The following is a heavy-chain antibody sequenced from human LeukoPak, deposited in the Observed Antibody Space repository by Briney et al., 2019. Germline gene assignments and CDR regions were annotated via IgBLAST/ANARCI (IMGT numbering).Heavy chain of an antibody. CDR2: INHSGST. CDR1: GGSFSGYY. CDR3: ARTEVTTINYFDY. D-gene: IGHD4-17*01. V-gene: IGHV4-34*01. Sequence: SETLSLTCAVFGGSFSGYYWSWIRQPPGKGLEWIGEINHSGSTNYNPSLKSRVTISVDTSKIQFSLKLSSVTAADAAVYYCARTEVTTINYFDYWGQGTLGTVSS. J-gene: IGHJ4*02.